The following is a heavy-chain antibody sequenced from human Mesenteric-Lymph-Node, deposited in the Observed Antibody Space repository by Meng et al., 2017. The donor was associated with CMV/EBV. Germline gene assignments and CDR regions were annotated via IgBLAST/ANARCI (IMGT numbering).Heavy chain of an antibody. V-gene: IGHV3-48*03. CDR2: ISRSGNTI. D-gene: IGHD3-16*01. J-gene: IGHJ4*02. CDR1: GFTFSIYE. Sequence: GGSLRLSCAASGFTFSIYEMNWVRQAPGKGLEWVSYISRSGNTIYYTDSVKGRFTISRDNSKNTLYLQMNSLRSEDTAVYYCTRGMGALDYWGQGTLVTVSS. CDR3: TRGMGALDY.